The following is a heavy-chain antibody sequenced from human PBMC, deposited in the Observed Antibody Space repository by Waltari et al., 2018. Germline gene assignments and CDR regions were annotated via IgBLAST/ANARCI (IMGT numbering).Heavy chain of an antibody. Sequence: QVQLQESGPGLVKPSETLSLTCTVSGGSIISYYWSWIRQPAGKGMEWIGRIYPGATPYYNPSLQTRIMMSVDTSQNQFSLKLSSVTAADTAVYYCARIYGSGTFSYMDVWGKGTTVTVSS. V-gene: IGHV4-4*07. CDR2: IYPGATP. CDR3: ARIYGSGTFSYMDV. D-gene: IGHD3-10*01. J-gene: IGHJ6*03. CDR1: GGSIISYY.